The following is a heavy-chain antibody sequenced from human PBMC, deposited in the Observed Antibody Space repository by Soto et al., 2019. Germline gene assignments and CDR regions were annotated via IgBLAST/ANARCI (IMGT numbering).Heavy chain of an antibody. Sequence: EVELLQSGGGLVQPGGSLRLSCVASGFTFNKHALAWVRQAPGKGLEWVSAISGSGASTYDSDSVKGRFTISRDNSNNTLYRQMNSLRAEDTAIYIGARTPGVITVISACDQWGQGTPVTVSS. CDR2: ISGSGAST. V-gene: IGHV3-23*01. J-gene: IGHJ5*02. CDR3: ARTPGVITVISACDQ. CDR1: GFTFNKHA. D-gene: IGHD3-22*01.